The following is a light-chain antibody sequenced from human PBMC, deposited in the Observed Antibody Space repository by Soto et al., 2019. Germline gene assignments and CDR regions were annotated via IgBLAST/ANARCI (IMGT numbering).Light chain of an antibody. CDR2: DAS. Sequence: EIVLTQSPGTLSLSPGERATLSCRASQSVGSSFLAWYQQKPGQAPRLVIYDASSRATGIPDRFSGSGSGTDFTLTISRLEPEDFAVYYCQQRSNWPPAFGQGTRLEIK. CDR1: QSVGSSF. V-gene: IGKV3D-20*02. J-gene: IGKJ5*01. CDR3: QQRSNWPPA.